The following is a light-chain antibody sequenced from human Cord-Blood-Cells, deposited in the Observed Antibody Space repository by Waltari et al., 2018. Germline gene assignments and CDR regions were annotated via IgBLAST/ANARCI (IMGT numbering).Light chain of an antibody. CDR2: DAS. CDR1: KDIRND. CDR3: QQYDNLLFT. Sequence: DIQMTQSPSSLSASVGDRVTITCQASKDIRNDLNWYQQKPGKAPKLLIYDASNLETGVPSRFSGSGSGTDFTFTISSLQPEDIATYYCQQYDNLLFTFGPGTKGDIK. V-gene: IGKV1-33*01. J-gene: IGKJ3*01.